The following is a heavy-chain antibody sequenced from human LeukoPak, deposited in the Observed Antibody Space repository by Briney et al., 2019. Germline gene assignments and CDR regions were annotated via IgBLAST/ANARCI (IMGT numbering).Heavy chain of an antibody. J-gene: IGHJ4*02. CDR1: GFTFSSYW. CDR3: AKDLGFIVGGGY. Sequence: PGGSLRLSCAASGFTFSSYWMSWVRQAPGKGLEWVANIEQDGSEKYYVDSVKGRFTISRDNSKNTLYLQMNSLRAEDTAVYYCAKDLGFIVGGGYWGQGTLVTVSS. V-gene: IGHV3-7*03. D-gene: IGHD1-26*01. CDR2: IEQDGSEK.